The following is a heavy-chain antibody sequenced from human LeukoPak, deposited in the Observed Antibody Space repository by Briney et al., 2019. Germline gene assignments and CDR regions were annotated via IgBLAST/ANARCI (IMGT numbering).Heavy chain of an antibody. D-gene: IGHD3-10*01. CDR1: GFTFSSYA. CDR3: AKDYSSGSSFDY. Sequence: PGGSLRLSCAASGFTFSSYAMRWVRQAPGKGLEWVSAISGSGGSTYYADSVKGRFTISRDNSKNTLYLQMNSLRAEDTAVYYCAKDYSSGSSFDYWGQGTLVTVSS. CDR2: ISGSGGST. J-gene: IGHJ4*02. V-gene: IGHV3-23*01.